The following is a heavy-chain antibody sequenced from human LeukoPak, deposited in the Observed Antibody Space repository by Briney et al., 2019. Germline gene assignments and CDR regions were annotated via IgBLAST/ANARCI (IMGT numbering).Heavy chain of an antibody. V-gene: IGHV3-23*01. Sequence: GGSLRLSCAASGFTFSSYAMSWVRQAPGKGLEWVSGISGSGGSTYYADSVKGRFTISRDNSKNTLYLQMNSLRAEDTAVYYCAKTYYYGSGSYAFEDWGQGTLVTVSS. CDR3: AKTYYYGSGSYAFED. CDR2: ISGSGGST. D-gene: IGHD3-10*01. CDR1: GFTFSSYA. J-gene: IGHJ4*02.